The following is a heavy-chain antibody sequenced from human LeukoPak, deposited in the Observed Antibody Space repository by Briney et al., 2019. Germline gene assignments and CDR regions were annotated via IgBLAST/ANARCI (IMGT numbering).Heavy chain of an antibody. D-gene: IGHD3-22*01. V-gene: IGHV3-30*02. CDR2: IRYDGSNK. J-gene: IGHJ4*02. Sequence: GGSLRLSCAASGFTFSSYGMHWVRQPPGKGLEWVAFIRYDGSNKYYADSVKGRFTISRDNSQNTLYLQMNSLRVEDTALYYCAKDSGYYDSSGPDYWGQGTLVTVSS. CDR1: GFTFSSYG. CDR3: AKDSGYYDSSGPDY.